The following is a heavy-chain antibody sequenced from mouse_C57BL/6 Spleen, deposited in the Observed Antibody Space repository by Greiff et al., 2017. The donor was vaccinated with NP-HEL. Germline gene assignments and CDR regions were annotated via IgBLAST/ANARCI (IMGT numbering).Heavy chain of an antibody. J-gene: IGHJ1*03. Sequence: QVQLQQPGAELVKPGASVKLSCKASGYTFTSYWMHWVKQRPGQGLEWIGMIHPNSGSTNYNEKFKSKATLTVDKSSSTAYMQLSSLTSEDSAVYYCASSILTTHWYFDVWGTGTTVTVSS. V-gene: IGHV1-64*01. CDR3: ASSILTTHWYFDV. D-gene: IGHD1-1*01. CDR2: IHPNSGST. CDR1: GYTFTSYW.